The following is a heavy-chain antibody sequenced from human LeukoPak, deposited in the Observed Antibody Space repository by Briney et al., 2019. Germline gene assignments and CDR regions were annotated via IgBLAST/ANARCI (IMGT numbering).Heavy chain of an antibody. CDR3: ARRSGSGSYYKTRNGFDY. CDR1: GGSFSGYY. Sequence: PSETLSLTCAVYGGSFSGYYWSWIRQPPGKGLEWIGEINHSGSTNYNPSLKSRVTISVDTSKNQFSLKLSSVTAADTAVYYCARRSGSGSYYKTRNGFDYWGQGTLVTVSS. CDR2: INHSGST. V-gene: IGHV4-34*01. J-gene: IGHJ4*02. D-gene: IGHD3-10*01.